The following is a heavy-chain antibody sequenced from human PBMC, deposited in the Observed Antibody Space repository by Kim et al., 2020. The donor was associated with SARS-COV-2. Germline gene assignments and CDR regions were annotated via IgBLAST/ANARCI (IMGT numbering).Heavy chain of an antibody. D-gene: IGHD1-26*01. CDR1: GGSISTNNFY. CDR3: ARHRSASSLFDY. Sequence: SETLSLTCTVSGGSISTNNFYWGWIRQPPGKGLEYIGSVYYTGSTYYNPSLKHRVTISVDTSKNQFSLKLNSETAADTSVYYCARHRSASSLFDYWDQGILVTVSS. J-gene: IGHJ4*02. CDR2: VYYTGST. V-gene: IGHV4-39*01.